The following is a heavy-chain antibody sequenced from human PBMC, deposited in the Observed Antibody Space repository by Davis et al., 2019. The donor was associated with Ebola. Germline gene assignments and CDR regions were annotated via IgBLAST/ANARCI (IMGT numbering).Heavy chain of an antibody. V-gene: IGHV1-18*01. CDR1: EYTFTSYD. D-gene: IGHD1-26*01. J-gene: IGHJ4*02. CDR2: ISAYNGNT. Sequence: AASVKVSCKASEYTFTSYDINWVRQVPGQGLEWMGWISAYNGNTKLAQKFQGRVTMTTDKSTTTAYMELRSLRSDDTAVYWCARGEGAPDYWGQGTLVTVSS. CDR3: ARGEGAPDY.